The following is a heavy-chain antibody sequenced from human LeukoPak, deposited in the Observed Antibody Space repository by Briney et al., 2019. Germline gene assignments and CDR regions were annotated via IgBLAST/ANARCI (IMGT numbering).Heavy chain of an antibody. Sequence: SETLSLTCTVSGGSISSYYWSWIRQPPGKGLEWIGYIYYSGSTNYNPSLKSRVTISVDTSKNQFSLKLGSVTAADTAVYYCARGPPADYYDRSGFYPCFDYWGQGALVTVSS. D-gene: IGHD3-22*01. CDR3: ARGPPADYYDRSGFYPCFDY. CDR2: IYYSGST. CDR1: GGSISSYY. J-gene: IGHJ4*02. V-gene: IGHV4-59*12.